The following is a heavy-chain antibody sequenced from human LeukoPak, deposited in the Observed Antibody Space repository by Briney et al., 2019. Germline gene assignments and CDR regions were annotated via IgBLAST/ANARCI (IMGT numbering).Heavy chain of an antibody. CDR1: GFTFSAYG. Sequence: GGSLRLSCAASGFTFSAYGMHWVRQAPGKGLVWVAIISYDGNNDYYADSVKGRFTISRDNSKNTLYLQMNSLRAEDTAVYYCARETGYCSSTSCYKAQFDYWGQGTLVTVSS. D-gene: IGHD2-2*02. J-gene: IGHJ4*02. CDR3: ARETGYCSSTSCYKAQFDY. V-gene: IGHV3-30*03. CDR2: ISYDGNND.